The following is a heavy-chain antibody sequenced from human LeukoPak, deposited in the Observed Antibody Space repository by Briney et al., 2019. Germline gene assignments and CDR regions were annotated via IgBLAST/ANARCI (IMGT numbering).Heavy chain of an antibody. CDR3: AADSGSYDGYYYYYMDV. CDR1: GFTFTSSA. D-gene: IGHD1-26*01. J-gene: IGHJ6*03. Sequence: ASVKVSCKASGFTFTSSAVQWVRQARGQRLEWIGWIVVGSGNTNYAQKFQERVTITRDMSTSTAYMELSSLRSEDTAVYYCAADSGSYDGYYYYYMDVWGKGTTVTVSS. V-gene: IGHV1-58*01. CDR2: IVVGSGNT.